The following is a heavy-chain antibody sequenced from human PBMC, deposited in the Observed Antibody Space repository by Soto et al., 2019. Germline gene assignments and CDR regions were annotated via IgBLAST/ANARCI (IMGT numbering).Heavy chain of an antibody. Sequence: QVQLVQSGAEVKEPGASVKVSCKASGYTFTSYGISWVRQAPGQGPEWMGWISAYNGNTNYAQRLQGRVTMTTDTCTNTAYMELRSLTSDDTAVYYCARRISVVAYYYYMDVWGKGTTVTVSS. J-gene: IGHJ6*03. CDR3: ARRISVVAYYYYMDV. CDR1: GYTFTSYG. V-gene: IGHV1-18*04. CDR2: ISAYNGNT. D-gene: IGHD2-15*01.